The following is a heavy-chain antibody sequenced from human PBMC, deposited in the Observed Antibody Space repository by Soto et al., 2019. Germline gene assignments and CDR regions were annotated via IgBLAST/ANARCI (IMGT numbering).Heavy chain of an antibody. CDR2: ISSSSSYI. CDR3: ARQVYTVVTPFDY. V-gene: IGHV3-21*01. Sequence: GGSLRLSCAASGFTFSSYSMNWVRQAPGKGPEWVSSISSSSSYIYYADSVKGRFAISRDDAKNSLFLEMTSLRGDDTAVYFCARQVYTVVTPFDYWGQGTPITVSS. CDR1: GFTFSSYS. J-gene: IGHJ4*02. D-gene: IGHD2-21*02.